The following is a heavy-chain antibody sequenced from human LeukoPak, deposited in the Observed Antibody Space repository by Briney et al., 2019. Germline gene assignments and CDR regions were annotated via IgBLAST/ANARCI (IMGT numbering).Heavy chain of an antibody. Sequence: GGSLRLSCAASGFTFATNWMTWVRQAPGKGLEWVATINQDGSEKYYVDSVKGRFTISRDNAKNSLFLQMNSLRAEDTAVYYCARDRITDFWSGYYTDYFDYWGQGTLVTVSS. V-gene: IGHV3-7*01. CDR3: ARDRITDFWSGYYTDYFDY. CDR2: INQDGSEK. CDR1: GFTFATNW. J-gene: IGHJ4*02. D-gene: IGHD3-3*01.